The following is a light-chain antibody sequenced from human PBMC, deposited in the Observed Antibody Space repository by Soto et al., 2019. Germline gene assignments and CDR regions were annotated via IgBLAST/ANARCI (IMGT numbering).Light chain of an antibody. Sequence: QSVLTQPPSVSGAPGQRVTISCTGSGSTIGAGYDVHWYQQLPGTAHRLLIYDNTNRPSGVPDRFSGSKSGTSASLAISGLQAEDEADYYCQSYDSSLSVVFGGGTKLTVL. CDR1: GSTIGAGYD. V-gene: IGLV1-40*01. CDR2: DNT. CDR3: QSYDSSLSVV. J-gene: IGLJ2*01.